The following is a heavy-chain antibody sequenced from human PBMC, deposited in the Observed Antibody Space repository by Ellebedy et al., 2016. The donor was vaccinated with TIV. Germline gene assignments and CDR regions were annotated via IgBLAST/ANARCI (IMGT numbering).Heavy chain of an antibody. CDR3: ARANYYYNSGSFDP. CDR2: IGTAGDT. J-gene: IGHJ5*02. V-gene: IGHV3-13*01. D-gene: IGHD3-10*01. CDR1: GFTFSRYD. Sequence: GESLKISCAASGFTFSRYDMHWVRQATGKVLEWVSGIGTAGDTHYAASVKGRLTISRENAKNSLYLEMHSLRAGDTAVYHCARANYYYNSGSFDPWGQGTLVTVSS.